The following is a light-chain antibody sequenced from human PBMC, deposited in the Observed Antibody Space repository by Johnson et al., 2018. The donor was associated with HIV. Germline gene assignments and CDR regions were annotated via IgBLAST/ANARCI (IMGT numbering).Light chain of an antibody. CDR3: GTWDSRLKV. Sequence: QSVLTQPPSVSAAPGQKVTISCSGSSSNIGNNYVSWYQQLPGTAPKLLIYDNNKRPSGIPDRFSGSKSGKSATLGITGLQTGDEADYYCGTWDSRLKVFGTGTKVTVL. V-gene: IGLV1-51*01. CDR1: SSNIGNNY. CDR2: DNN. J-gene: IGLJ1*01.